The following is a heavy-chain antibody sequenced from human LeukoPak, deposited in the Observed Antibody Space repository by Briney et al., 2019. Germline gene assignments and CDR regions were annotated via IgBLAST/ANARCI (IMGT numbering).Heavy chain of an antibody. J-gene: IGHJ4*02. CDR1: GFXFSSYS. D-gene: IGHD1-1*01. CDR2: ISSTSSTI. CDR3: ARSGNYDC. Sequence: GGSLRLSCGASGFXFSSYSMSWFRQAPGNGLEWVSYISSTSSTIYYADSVKGRFTISRDNAKNSLYLQMNSLRDEDTALYYCARSGNYDCWGQGTLVTVSS. V-gene: IGHV3-48*02.